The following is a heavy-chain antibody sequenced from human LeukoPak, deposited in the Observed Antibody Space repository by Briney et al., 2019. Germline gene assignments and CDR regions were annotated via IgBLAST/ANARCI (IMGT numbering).Heavy chain of an antibody. V-gene: IGHV3-20*04. Sequence: GGSLRLSCAASGFTFSNAWMSWVRQAPGKGLEWASGIDRNGDSTGYADSVEGRFTISRDNSKNTLYLQMNSLRAEDTAVYYCARDGSSGHAFDIWGQGTMVTVSS. CDR3: ARDGSSGHAFDI. CDR1: GFTFSNAW. CDR2: IDRNGDST. J-gene: IGHJ3*02. D-gene: IGHD6-19*01.